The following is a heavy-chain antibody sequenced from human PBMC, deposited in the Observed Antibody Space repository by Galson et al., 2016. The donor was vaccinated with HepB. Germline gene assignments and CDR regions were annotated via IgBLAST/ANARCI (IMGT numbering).Heavy chain of an antibody. V-gene: IGHV5-51*01. CDR2: IYPGDSDT. CDR1: GYSFTTYW. J-gene: IGHJ4*02. D-gene: IGHD6-13*01. Sequence: QSGAEVKTPGESLKISCKGSGYSFTTYWIGWVRRMPGKGLEWMGMIYPGDSDTRYSPSFQGQVTISADQSIYTAYLQWSSLKAPDTAMYYCARTVSIAAAGGADYWGQGTLVTVSS. CDR3: ARTVSIAAAGGADY.